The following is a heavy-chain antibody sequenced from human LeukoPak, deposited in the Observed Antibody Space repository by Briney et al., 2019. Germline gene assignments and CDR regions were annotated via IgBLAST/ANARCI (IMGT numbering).Heavy chain of an antibody. V-gene: IGHV4-61*02. Sequence: SETLSLTCTVSGGSISSGSYYWSWIRQPAGKGLEWIGRIYTSGSTNYNPSLKSRVTISVDTSKNQFSLKLSSVTAADTAVYYCARESSGWFNWFDPWGQGTLVTVSS. CDR3: ARESSGWFNWFDP. D-gene: IGHD6-19*01. CDR1: GGSISSGSYY. J-gene: IGHJ5*02. CDR2: IYTSGST.